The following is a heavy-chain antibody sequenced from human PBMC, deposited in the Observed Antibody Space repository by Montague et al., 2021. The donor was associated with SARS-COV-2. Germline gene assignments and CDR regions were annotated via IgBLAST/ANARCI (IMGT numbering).Heavy chain of an antibody. D-gene: IGHD2-15*01. CDR3: ARDGCSGGSCYYNWFDP. Sequence: SETLSLTCTVSGGSISSYYWSWIRQPPGKGLEWIGYISYSGSTNYNPSLKSRVTMSVDTSKNHFSLKLNSVTAADTAVYYCARDGCSGGSCYYNWFDPWGQGTLATVSS. V-gene: IGHV4-59*01. CDR2: ISYSGST. CDR1: GGSISSYY. J-gene: IGHJ5*02.